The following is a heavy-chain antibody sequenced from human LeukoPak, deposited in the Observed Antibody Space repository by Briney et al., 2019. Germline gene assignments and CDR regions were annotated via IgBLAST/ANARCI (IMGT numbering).Heavy chain of an antibody. CDR2: INSRSNYT. D-gene: IGHD3-10*01. CDR1: GVTFSDYY. V-gene: IGHV3-11*06. J-gene: IGHJ4*02. CDR3: ARGTRRGDYYFDF. Sequence: GGSLRLSCAASGVTFSDYYGSWIRQAPGKGLEYISYINSRSNYTDYADSVQGRFTISRDNAKNSLYLQMTSLRAGDTAVYFCARGTRRGDYYFDFWGQGTLVTVSS.